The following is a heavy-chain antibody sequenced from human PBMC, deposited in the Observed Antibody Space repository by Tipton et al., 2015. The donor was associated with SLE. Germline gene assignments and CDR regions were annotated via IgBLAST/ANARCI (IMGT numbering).Heavy chain of an antibody. CDR1: GGSISSGSYY. J-gene: IGHJ3*02. D-gene: IGHD2-15*01. Sequence: TLSLTCTVSGGSISSGSYYWSWIRQSAGKGLEWIGRIYTSGSTNYNPSLKSRVTISVDTSKNQFSLKLSSVTAADTAVYYCAKCGNIVVDPGAFDIWGQGTMVTVSS. CDR2: IYTSGST. CDR3: AKCGNIVVDPGAFDI. V-gene: IGHV4-61*02.